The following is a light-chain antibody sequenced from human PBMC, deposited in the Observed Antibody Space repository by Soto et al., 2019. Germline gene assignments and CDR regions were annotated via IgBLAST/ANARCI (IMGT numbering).Light chain of an antibody. CDR1: QGIGNY. CDR3: LKYDSAPWT. J-gene: IGKJ1*01. V-gene: IGKV1-27*01. Sequence: DIQMTQSPSSLSASVRDRVTITCRASQGIGNYLAWYQQKPGKVTKLLIYAASTLQSAFPSRFSGSGSGTDFTLTISSLQSEDYATYYCLKYDSAPWTFGQGTKVEIK. CDR2: AAS.